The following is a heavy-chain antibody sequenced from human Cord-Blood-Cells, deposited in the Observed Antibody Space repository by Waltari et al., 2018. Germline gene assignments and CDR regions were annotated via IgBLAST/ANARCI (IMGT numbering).Heavy chain of an antibody. CDR2: IIPIFGTA. CDR3: ARGWRITMVRGVYYYGMDV. V-gene: IGHV1-69*01. Sequence: QVQLVQSGAEVKKPGSSVKVSCKASGGTFSSYAISWVRQAPGHGLEWMGGIIPIFGTANYAQKFQGRVTITADESTSTAYMELSSLRSEDTAVYYCARGWRITMVRGVYYYGMDVWGQGTTVTVSS. D-gene: IGHD3-10*01. J-gene: IGHJ6*02. CDR1: GGTFSSYA.